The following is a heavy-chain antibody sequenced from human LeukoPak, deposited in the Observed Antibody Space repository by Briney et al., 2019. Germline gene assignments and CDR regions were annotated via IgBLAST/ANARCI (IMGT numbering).Heavy chain of an antibody. Sequence: SETLSLTCAVSGGSISSGGYSWSWIRQPPGKGLEWIGYIYHSGSTYYNPSLKSRVTISVDTSKNQFSLKLSSVTAADTAVYYCARRPASGWYYFDYWGQGTLVTVSS. V-gene: IGHV4-30-2*03. D-gene: IGHD6-19*01. CDR2: IYHSGST. CDR1: GGSISSGGYS. CDR3: ARRPASGWYYFDY. J-gene: IGHJ4*02.